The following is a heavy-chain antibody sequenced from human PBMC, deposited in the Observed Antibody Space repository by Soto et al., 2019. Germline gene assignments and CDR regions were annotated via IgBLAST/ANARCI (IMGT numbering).Heavy chain of an antibody. CDR3: ARENIAPDRITYFDY. J-gene: IGHJ4*02. Sequence: SETLSLTCTVSGGSISSYYWSWIRQPPGKGLEWIGYIYYSGSTNYNPSLKSRVTISVDTSKNQFSLKLSSVTAADTAVYYCARENIAPDRITYFDYWGQGILVSVS. V-gene: IGHV4-59*01. CDR2: IYYSGST. CDR1: GGSISSYY. D-gene: IGHD6-13*01.